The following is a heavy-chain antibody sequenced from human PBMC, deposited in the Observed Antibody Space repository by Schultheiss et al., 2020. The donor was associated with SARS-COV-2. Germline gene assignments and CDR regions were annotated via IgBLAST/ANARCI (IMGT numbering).Heavy chain of an antibody. CDR3: ARQYVAAADYWFDP. CDR1: GGSISSGGYY. D-gene: IGHD6-13*01. CDR2: IYYSGST. V-gene: IGHV4-31*03. Sequence: SETLSLTCTVSGGSISSGGYYWSWIRQHPGKGLEWIGYIYYSGSTYYNPSLKSRVTISVDTSKNQFSLKLSSVTAADTAVYYCARQYVAAADYWFDPWGQGTLVTVSS. J-gene: IGHJ5*02.